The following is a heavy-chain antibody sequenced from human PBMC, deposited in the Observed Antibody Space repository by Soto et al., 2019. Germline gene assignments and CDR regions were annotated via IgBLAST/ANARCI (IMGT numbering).Heavy chain of an antibody. Sequence: ASVKVCCEASGYTFNGYYMHWVRQSPGQGLEWMGWINPNSGGTNYAQKFQGWVTMTRDTSISTAYMELSRLRAEDTAVYYCAKGTHCSGGSCYYFYMDVWGKGTTVTVSS. V-gene: IGHV1-2*04. CDR1: GYTFNGYY. D-gene: IGHD2-15*01. J-gene: IGHJ6*03. CDR2: INPNSGGT. CDR3: AKGTHCSGGSCYYFYMDV.